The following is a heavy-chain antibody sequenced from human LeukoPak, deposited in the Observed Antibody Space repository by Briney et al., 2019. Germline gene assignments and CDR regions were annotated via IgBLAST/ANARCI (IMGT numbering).Heavy chain of an antibody. Sequence: GGSLTLSCAASGFTFSNYSMNWDRQAPGKGLEWVSYISSSSITIYNADSVKGRFTISRDNAKNSLYLQMNSLRDEDTAVYYCARDDDSSGYLDYWGQGTLVTVSS. CDR3: ARDDDSSGYLDY. CDR2: ISSSSITI. CDR1: GFTFSNYS. D-gene: IGHD3-22*01. V-gene: IGHV3-48*02. J-gene: IGHJ4*02.